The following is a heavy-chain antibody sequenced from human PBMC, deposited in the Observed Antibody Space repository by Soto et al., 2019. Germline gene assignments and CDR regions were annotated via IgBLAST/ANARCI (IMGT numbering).Heavy chain of an antibody. J-gene: IGHJ6*02. V-gene: IGHV3-30-3*01. CDR3: ARGNMDV. CDR1: GFTFNLFT. Sequence: QVQLVESGGGVVQTGRSLRLSCAASGFTFNLFTFHWVRQAPGRGLEWVAVVSHVGDNKFYADSVKGRFTISRDNSKNTLYLQMNSLRVDDTALYYCARGNMDVWGQGTTVTVSS. CDR2: VSHVGDNK.